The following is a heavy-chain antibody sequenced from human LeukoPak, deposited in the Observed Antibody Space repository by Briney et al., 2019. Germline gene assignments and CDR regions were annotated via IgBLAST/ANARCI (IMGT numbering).Heavy chain of an antibody. V-gene: IGHV6-1*01. Sequence: SQTLSLTCAISGDSVSSNSAAWNWVRQSPSRDLEWLGRTYYRSKWSNNFAVSVRGRITINPDTSKNQISLQLNSVTPEDTAVYYCARGDVLLDYWGQGTLVTVSS. CDR1: GDSVSSNSAA. CDR3: ARGDVLLDY. J-gene: IGHJ4*02. D-gene: IGHD3-16*01. CDR2: TYYRSKWSN.